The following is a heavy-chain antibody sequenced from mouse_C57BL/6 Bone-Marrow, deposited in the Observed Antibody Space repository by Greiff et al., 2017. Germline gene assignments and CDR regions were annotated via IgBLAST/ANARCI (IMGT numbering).Heavy chain of an antibody. CDR2: IYPDIGAT. Sequence: VQLQQSGAELVRPGASVKLSCTASGFNFTDYYMHWVQQRPEPGLEWLGWIYPDIGATEYASQFSGKATLTADTSSHTAFLLLSRLTSEDSAVYYCTTWGDHYCDDWGQGTTVTVSS. V-gene: IGHV14-4*01. CDR1: GFNFTDYY. CDR3: TTWGDHYCDD. J-gene: IGHJ2*01.